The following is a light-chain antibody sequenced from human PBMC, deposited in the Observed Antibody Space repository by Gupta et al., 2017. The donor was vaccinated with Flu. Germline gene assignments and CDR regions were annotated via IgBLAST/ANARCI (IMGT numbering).Light chain of an antibody. CDR2: EVV. CDR1: NSDLGDYNY. CDR3: SSYSNSNILV. J-gene: IGLJ3*02. V-gene: IGLV2-14*01. Sequence: QSALTQPASGSGSPGQSITISCTGTNSDLGDYNYFSCYQHPPGKAPKLIIFEVVLRPSGASNLFSGSKAGNTASLTIAGLQDEDDADYYCSSYSNSNILVLGGGTKVTVL.